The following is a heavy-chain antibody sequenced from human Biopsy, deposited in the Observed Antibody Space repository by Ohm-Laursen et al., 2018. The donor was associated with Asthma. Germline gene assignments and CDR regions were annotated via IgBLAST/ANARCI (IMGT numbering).Heavy chain of an antibody. CDR1: GFSFSSYA. CDR2: ISYDGSNK. Sequence: SLRLSCAASGFSFSSYAMHWVRQAPGKGLEWVAVISYDGSNKYYADSVKGRFTISRDNSKNTLYLQMNSLRAEDTAVYYCAKESGSNYAFDIWGQGTMVTVSS. CDR3: AKESGSNYAFDI. J-gene: IGHJ3*02. D-gene: IGHD1-1*01. V-gene: IGHV3-30*04.